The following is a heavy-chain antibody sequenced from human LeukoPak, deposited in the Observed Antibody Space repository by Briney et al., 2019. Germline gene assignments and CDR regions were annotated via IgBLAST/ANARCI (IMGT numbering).Heavy chain of an antibody. CDR2: INYSGGST. CDR1: GFTISSYY. D-gene: IGHD2-15*01. J-gene: IGHJ4*02. CDR3: AKRAVGAAYYFDY. V-gene: IGHV3-23*01. Sequence: PAGTLSLSCAASGFTISSYYMSWVRQPPGKGLEWVSDINYSGGSTHYADSVRVQFTISRDNSKNTLFLQMNSRRAEDTAVYNGAKRAVGAAYYFDYWGQGNLVTVSS.